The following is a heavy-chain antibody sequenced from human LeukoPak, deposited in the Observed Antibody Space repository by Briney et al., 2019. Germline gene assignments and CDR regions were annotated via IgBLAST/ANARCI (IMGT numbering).Heavy chain of an antibody. V-gene: IGHV1-69*13. CDR1: GGTFSSYA. J-gene: IGHJ6*02. CDR2: IIPIFGTA. Sequence: GASVKVSCKASGGTFSSYAISWVRQAPGQGLEWMGGIIPIFGTANYAQKFQGRVTITADESTSTAYMELSSLRSEDTAVYYCARDPQYYYDSSGQVASYGMDVWGQGTTVTVSS. CDR3: ARDPQYYYDSSGQVASYGMDV. D-gene: IGHD3-22*01.